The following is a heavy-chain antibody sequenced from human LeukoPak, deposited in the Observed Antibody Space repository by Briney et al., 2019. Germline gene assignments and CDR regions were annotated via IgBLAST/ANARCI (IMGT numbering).Heavy chain of an antibody. CDR2: INPNSGGT. CDR1: GYTFTGYY. J-gene: IGHJ6*02. D-gene: IGHD6-6*01. V-gene: IGHV1-2*04. CDR3: ARGGIAARPFPMDV. Sequence: ASVKVSCKASGYTFTGYYTHWVRQAPGQGLEWMGWINPNSGGTNYAQKFQGWVTMTRDTSISTAYMELSRLRSDDTAVYYCARGGIAARPFPMDVWGQGTTVTVSS.